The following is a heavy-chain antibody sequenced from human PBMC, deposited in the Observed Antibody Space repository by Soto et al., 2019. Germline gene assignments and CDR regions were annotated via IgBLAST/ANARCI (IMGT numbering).Heavy chain of an antibody. Sequence: SETLSLTCAVYGGSFSGDYWSWIRQPPGKGLEWIGEINHSGGTNYNPSLKSRVTISVDTSKNQFSLKLSSVTAADTAVYYCARSLNYDSSGYLNPWFPPWAQGTLVPVS. CDR3: ARSLNYDSSGYLNPWFPP. J-gene: IGHJ5*02. CDR1: GGSFSGDY. V-gene: IGHV4-34*01. CDR2: INHSGGT. D-gene: IGHD3-22*01.